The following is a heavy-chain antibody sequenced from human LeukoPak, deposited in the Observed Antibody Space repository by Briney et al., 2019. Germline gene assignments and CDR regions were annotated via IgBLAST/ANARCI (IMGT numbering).Heavy chain of an antibody. Sequence: ASVTVSRKAPGGTFSSYAISWVRQAPGQGLEWMGGIIPIFGTANYAQKFQGRVTITADESTSTAYMELSSLRSEDTAVYYCARDGTYDSSGYYRGYFDYWGQGTLVTVSS. CDR3: ARDGTYDSSGYYRGYFDY. V-gene: IGHV1-69*13. CDR1: GGTFSSYA. CDR2: IIPIFGTA. D-gene: IGHD3-22*01. J-gene: IGHJ4*02.